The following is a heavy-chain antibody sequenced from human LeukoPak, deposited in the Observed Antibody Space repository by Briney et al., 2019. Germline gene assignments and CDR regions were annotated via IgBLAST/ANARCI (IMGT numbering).Heavy chain of an antibody. V-gene: IGHV3-7*01. CDR1: GFTFSSYW. CDR3: AKGGYSSGRYFYYYMDV. D-gene: IGHD5-18*01. CDR2: IKQDGSEK. J-gene: IGHJ6*03. Sequence: GGSLRLSCAASGFTFSSYWMSWVRQAPGKGLEWVANIKQDGSEKYYVDSVKGRFTISRDNAKNSLYLQMNSLRAEDTAVYYCAKGGYSSGRYFYYYMDVWGEGTTVTVSS.